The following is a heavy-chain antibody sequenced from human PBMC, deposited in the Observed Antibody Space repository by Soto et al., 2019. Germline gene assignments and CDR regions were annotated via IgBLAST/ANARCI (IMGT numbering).Heavy chain of an antibody. V-gene: IGHV3-9*01. Sequence: PGGSLRLSCAASGFTFDDYAMHWVRQGPGKGLEWVSGIGWNGATTVYADSVKGRFTISRDNARNSLYLQMNSLRAEDTALYYCAKDIGISAWSTPDYWGQGIRVTVSS. CDR1: GFTFDDYA. CDR3: AKDIGISAWSTPDY. D-gene: IGHD2-8*02. CDR2: IGWNGATT. J-gene: IGHJ4*02.